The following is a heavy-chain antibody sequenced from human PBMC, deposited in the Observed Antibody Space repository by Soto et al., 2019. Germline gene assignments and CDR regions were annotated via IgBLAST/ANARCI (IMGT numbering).Heavy chain of an antibody. Sequence: ECGPTLENPTQTLTLTCTFSGFSLSTSGMCVSWIRQPPGKALEWLALIDWDDDKYYSTSLKTRLTISKDTSKNQVVLTMTNMDPVDTATYYCARIRPPSNWNDWGYFDYWGQGTLVTVSS. D-gene: IGHD1-20*01. J-gene: IGHJ4*02. V-gene: IGHV2-70*01. CDR3: ARIRPPSNWNDWGYFDY. CDR1: GFSLSTSGMC. CDR2: IDWDDDK.